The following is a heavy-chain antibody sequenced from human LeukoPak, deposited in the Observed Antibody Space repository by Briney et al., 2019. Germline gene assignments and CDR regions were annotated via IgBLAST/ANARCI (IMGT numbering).Heavy chain of an antibody. Sequence: AGGSLRLSCAGSGLTFSDHFMDWVRQAPGKGLEWLGHIRNKAKSHTTVYAASVKGRFTISRDDSKTSVYLQMNSLKTEDTAVYYCAREAYCISASCYETDAFDIWGQGAMVTVSS. V-gene: IGHV3-72*01. J-gene: IGHJ3*02. CDR2: IRNKAKSHTT. D-gene: IGHD2-2*01. CDR1: GLTFSDHF. CDR3: AREAYCISASCYETDAFDI.